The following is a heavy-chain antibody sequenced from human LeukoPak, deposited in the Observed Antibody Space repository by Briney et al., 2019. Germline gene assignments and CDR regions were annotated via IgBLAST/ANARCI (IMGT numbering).Heavy chain of an antibody. D-gene: IGHD5-18*01. CDR2: IKSKTDGGTT. J-gene: IGHJ4*02. CDR1: GFTFSNAW. Sequence: GGSLRLSCAASGFTFSNAWMGWVRQAPGKGLEWVGRIKSKTDGGTTDYAAPVKGRFTISRDDSKNTLYLQMNSLKTEDTAVYYCTTSIQLWLNHVDYWGQGTLVTVSS. CDR3: TTSIQLWLNHVDY. V-gene: IGHV3-15*01.